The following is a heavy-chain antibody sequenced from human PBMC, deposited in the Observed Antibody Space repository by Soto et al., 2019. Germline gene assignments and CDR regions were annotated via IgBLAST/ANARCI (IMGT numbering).Heavy chain of an antibody. D-gene: IGHD2-2*01. V-gene: IGHV4-34*01. CDR2: INHSGST. CDR1: GGSFSGYY. Sequence: QVQLQQWGAGLLKPSETLSLTCAVYGGSFSGYYWSWIRQPPGKGLEWIGEINHSGSTNYNPSLKSRVTISVDTSKNQFSLKLSSVTAADMAVYYCARGATLGYCSSTSCYEPTIWGQGTMVTVSS. J-gene: IGHJ3*02. CDR3: ARGATLGYCSSTSCYEPTI.